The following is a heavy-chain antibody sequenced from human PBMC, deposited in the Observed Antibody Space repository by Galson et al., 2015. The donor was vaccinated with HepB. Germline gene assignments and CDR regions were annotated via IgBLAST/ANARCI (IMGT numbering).Heavy chain of an antibody. J-gene: IGHJ4*02. CDR2: ITSSSNYI. CDR1: GFTFSSYS. V-gene: IGHV3-21*01. CDR3: AREGQYPGVYFQY. D-gene: IGHD3-3*01. Sequence: SLRLSCAASGFTFSSYSMNWVRQAPGKGLEWVASITSSSNYIYYAASVKGRFTISGDNAKNSLYLQMNSLRVEDTAVYYCAREGQYPGVYFQYWGQGTLVTVSS.